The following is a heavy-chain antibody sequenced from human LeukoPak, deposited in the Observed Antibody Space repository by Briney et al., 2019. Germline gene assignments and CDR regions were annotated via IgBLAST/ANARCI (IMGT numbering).Heavy chain of an antibody. Sequence: GGSLRLSCTASGFTFGDNGVGWFRQAPGKGLEWVGYIRSETYGGTTEYAASVKGRITISKNESKNIAYLQMNGLKTEDTALYYCARLLVTASTDYFDYWGQGTLVTVSS. J-gene: IGHJ4*02. CDR1: GFTFGDNG. D-gene: IGHD2-21*02. V-gene: IGHV3-49*03. CDR3: ARLLVTASTDYFDY. CDR2: IRSETYGGTT.